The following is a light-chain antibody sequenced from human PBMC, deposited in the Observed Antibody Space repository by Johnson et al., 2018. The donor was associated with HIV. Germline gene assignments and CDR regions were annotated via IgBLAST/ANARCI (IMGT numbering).Light chain of an antibody. V-gene: IGLV1-51*01. CDR1: SSNIGNNY. CDR2: DNN. CDR3: GIWDSSLNAYG. J-gene: IGLJ1*01. Sequence: QSVLTQPPSVSAAPGQKVTISCSGSSSNIGNNYVSWYQQLPGTAPKLLIHDNNKRPSGIPDRFSGSKSVTSATLAITGLQTGAEADYYCGIWDSSLNAYGFGTGTKVTVL.